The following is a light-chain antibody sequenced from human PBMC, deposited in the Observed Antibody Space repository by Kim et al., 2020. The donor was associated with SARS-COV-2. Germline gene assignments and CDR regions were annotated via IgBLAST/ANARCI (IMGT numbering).Light chain of an antibody. CDR2: WAS. Sequence: ANINCKSSQSVLYHSNNKNYLAWHQQKPGQPPKLLIYWASTRESGVPDRVSGSGSGTDFTLTISSLQAEDVAVYYCQQYYSTPLTFGGGTKVDIK. J-gene: IGKJ4*01. CDR1: QSVLYHSNNKNY. V-gene: IGKV4-1*01. CDR3: QQYYSTPLT.